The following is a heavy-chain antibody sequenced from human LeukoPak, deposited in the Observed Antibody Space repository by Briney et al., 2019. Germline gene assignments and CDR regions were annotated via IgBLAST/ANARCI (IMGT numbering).Heavy chain of an antibody. CDR1: GFTFDDYA. Sequence: GRSLRLSCAASGFTFDDYAMHWVRQAPGKGLEWVSGISWNSGSIGYADSVKGRFTISRDNAKNSLHLQMNSLRAEDTALYYCAKDMGLRSSGSPLDYWGQGTLVTVSS. J-gene: IGHJ4*02. CDR3: AKDMGLRSSGSPLDY. D-gene: IGHD6-25*01. V-gene: IGHV3-9*01. CDR2: ISWNSGSI.